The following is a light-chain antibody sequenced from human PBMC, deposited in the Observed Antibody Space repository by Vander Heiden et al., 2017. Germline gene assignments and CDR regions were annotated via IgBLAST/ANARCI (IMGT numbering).Light chain of an antibody. V-gene: IGKV3-11*01. CDR2: EAS. J-gene: IGKJ4*01. Sequence: ELVLSQSPATLYLSPGERATLSCRASQSINNYLAWYQQKPGQAPRLLIYEASNRATGIPARFSGSGSGTDFTLTIRSLEPEDFAVYYCQQRSDWPLTFGGGTKVEI. CDR1: QSINNY. CDR3: QQRSDWPLT.